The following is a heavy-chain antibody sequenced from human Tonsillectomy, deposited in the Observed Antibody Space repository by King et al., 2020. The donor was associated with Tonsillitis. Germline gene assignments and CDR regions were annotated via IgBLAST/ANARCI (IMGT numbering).Heavy chain of an antibody. CDR1: GGSFSGYY. Sequence: VQLQQWGAGLLKPSETLSLTCAVYGGSFSGYYWSWIRQPPGKGLEWIGEINHSGSTNYNPSLKSRVTISVDTSKNQFSLKLSSVTAADTAVYYCARGVGPVRQFDYWGQGTLVTVSS. V-gene: IGHV4-34*01. CDR3: ARGVGPVRQFDY. CDR2: INHSGST. J-gene: IGHJ4*02.